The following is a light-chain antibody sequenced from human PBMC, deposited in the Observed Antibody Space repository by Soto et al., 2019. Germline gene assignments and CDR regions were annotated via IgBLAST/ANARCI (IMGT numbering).Light chain of an antibody. CDR3: CSHAGNNNYV. V-gene: IGLV2-8*01. Sequence: QSVLTQPPSASGSPGHSVAISCTGTSRDVGGQNYVSWYQQHPGKAPKLIIYAVSNRPSGVPDRFSGYKSGNTASLTISGLRAEDEADYYCCSHAGNNNYVFGTGHKLTVL. CDR1: SRDVGGQNY. CDR2: AVS. J-gene: IGLJ1*01.